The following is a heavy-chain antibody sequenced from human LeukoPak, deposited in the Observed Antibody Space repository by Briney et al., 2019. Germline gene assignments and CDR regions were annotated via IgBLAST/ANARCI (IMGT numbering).Heavy chain of an antibody. D-gene: IGHD3-10*01. J-gene: IGHJ3*02. CDR2: ISSSSSYI. CDR1: GFTFSSYS. CDR3: ARVVDGSGSYDNHDSFDI. Sequence: PGGSLRLSCAASGFTFSSYSMNWVRQAPGKGLEWVSSISSSSSYIYYADSVKGRSTIPRDNAKNSLYLQTNSLRAEDTAVYYCARVVDGSGSYDNHDSFDIWGQGTMVTVSS. V-gene: IGHV3-21*04.